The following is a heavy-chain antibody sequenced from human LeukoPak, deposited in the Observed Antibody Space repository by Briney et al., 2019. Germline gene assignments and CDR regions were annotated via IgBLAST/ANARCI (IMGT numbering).Heavy chain of an antibody. CDR1: GGSISSGSYY. Sequence: SETLSLTCTVSGGSISSGSYYWTWIRQPAGKGLEWIWRIYTSGSTNYNPSPMSRVTMSVDTSKNQFSLKLSSVTAADTAVYYCARGYCSGGSCYGYFDHWGQGTLVTVST. V-gene: IGHV4-61*02. J-gene: IGHJ4*02. CDR3: ARGYCSGGSCYGYFDH. CDR2: IYTSGST. D-gene: IGHD2-15*01.